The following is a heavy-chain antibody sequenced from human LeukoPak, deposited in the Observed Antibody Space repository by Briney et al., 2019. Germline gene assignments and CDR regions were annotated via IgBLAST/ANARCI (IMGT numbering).Heavy chain of an antibody. CDR1: GFRIEDFG. CDR3: AMKFSRDYYYMDV. Sequence: GGSLRLSCEASGFRIEDFGMSWVRQPPGKGLEWVSGVTWNGGSTGYTASVEGRFTISRDNAKNSLYLQMNSLRAEDTALYYCAMKFSRDYYYMDVWGKGTTVTVSS. V-gene: IGHV3-20*04. J-gene: IGHJ6*03. CDR2: VTWNGGST.